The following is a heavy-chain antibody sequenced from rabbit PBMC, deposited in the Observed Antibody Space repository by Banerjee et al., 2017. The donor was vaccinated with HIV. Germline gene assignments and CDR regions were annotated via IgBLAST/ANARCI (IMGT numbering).Heavy chain of an antibody. D-gene: IGHD4-1*01. CDR2: IYGSVGGT. CDR1: GFDISNYHM. CDR3: ARDLAGVIGWNFNL. J-gene: IGHJ4*01. Sequence: QEQLKETGGGLVQPGGSLTLSCKASGFDISNYHMSWVRQTPGKGLEWIGVIYGSVGGTDYATWAKGRFTISKTSSTTVTLQMTSLTAADTATYFCARDLAGVIGWNFNLWGQGTLVTVS. V-gene: IGHV1S45*01.